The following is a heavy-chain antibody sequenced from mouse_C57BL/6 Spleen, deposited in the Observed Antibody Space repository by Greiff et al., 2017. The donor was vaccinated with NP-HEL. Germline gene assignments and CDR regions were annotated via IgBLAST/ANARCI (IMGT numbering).Heavy chain of an antibody. Sequence: EVKVVESGGGLVKPGGSLKLSCAASGFTFSSYAMSWVRQTPEKRLEWVATISDGGSYTYYPDNVKGRFTISRDNAKNNLYLQMSHLKSEDTAMYYCARDNGSSYDWYFDVWGTGTTVTVSS. D-gene: IGHD1-1*01. V-gene: IGHV5-4*01. CDR1: GFTFSSYA. CDR2: ISDGGSYT. CDR3: ARDNGSSYDWYFDV. J-gene: IGHJ1*03.